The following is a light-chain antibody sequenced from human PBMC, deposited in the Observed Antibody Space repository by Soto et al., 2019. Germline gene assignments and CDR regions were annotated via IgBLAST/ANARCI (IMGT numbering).Light chain of an antibody. Sequence: QSVLTQPASVSGSPGQSITISCTGTSSDVGGYKYVSWYQQHPGKAPKLMIYEVSTRPSGVSNRFSGSKSGNTASLTISGLQAEDEADYYCSSYTSSSTDVFGTGTKLTVL. CDR1: SSDVGGYKY. CDR2: EVS. CDR3: SSYTSSSTDV. J-gene: IGLJ1*01. V-gene: IGLV2-14*01.